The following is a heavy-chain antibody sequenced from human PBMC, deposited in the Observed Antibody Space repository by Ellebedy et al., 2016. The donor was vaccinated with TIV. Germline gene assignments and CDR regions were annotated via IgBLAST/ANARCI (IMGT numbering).Heavy chain of an antibody. Sequence: AASVKVSCKASGYTFTNYDINWVRQAAGQGLEWMGWINHKTGDTDYAERFQGRVTMTRNTSISTAYVELSSLRSEDTAVYYCARGPFGCSGGSCYTFDYWGQGTLVTVSS. CDR2: INHKTGDT. J-gene: IGHJ4*02. CDR3: ARGPFGCSGGSCYTFDY. V-gene: IGHV1-8*01. D-gene: IGHD2-15*01. CDR1: GYTFTNYD.